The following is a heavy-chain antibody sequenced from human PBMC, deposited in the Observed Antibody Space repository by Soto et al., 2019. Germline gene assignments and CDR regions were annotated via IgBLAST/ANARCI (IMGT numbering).Heavy chain of an antibody. CDR2: INPNSGGT. Sequence: QVQLVQSGAEVKKPGASVKVSCKASGYAFTDYYMHWVRQAPGQGLEWMGWINPNSGGTNYAQKFQGWVTMTRDTSISTAYRGLEGDDTAGYSWWRAYISSDDFDYGGQGPLVPGSS. J-gene: IGHJ4*02. CDR1: GYAFTDYY. D-gene: IGHD3-10*01. V-gene: IGHV1-2*04. CDR3: WRAYISSDDFDY.